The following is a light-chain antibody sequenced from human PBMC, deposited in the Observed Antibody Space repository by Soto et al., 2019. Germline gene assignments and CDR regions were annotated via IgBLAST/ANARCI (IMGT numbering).Light chain of an antibody. CDR1: QSIGRF. CDR2: DAS. Sequence: IHLTPSPYNLVASVGERVTHTFRASQSIGRFLAWYQHQPGKAPKLLIYDASTLESGVPSRFSGTGSGTEFTFSITSLQPEDFGTYYCQQCYMGWTFGQGTKVDIK. CDR3: QQCYMGWT. V-gene: IGKV1-5*01. J-gene: IGKJ1*01.